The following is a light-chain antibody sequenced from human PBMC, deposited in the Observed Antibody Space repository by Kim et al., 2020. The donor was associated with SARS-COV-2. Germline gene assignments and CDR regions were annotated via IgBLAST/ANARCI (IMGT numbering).Light chain of an antibody. V-gene: IGLV4-69*01. CDR3: QTWGPGIRV. CDR1: SGHNYYA. Sequence: QLVLTQSPSASASLGASVKLTCTLSSGHNYYAIAWHQQQPEKGPRFLMSLNNDGSHSKGDGMPDRFSVSTSGAERYLIISSLHSEDEADYYCQTWGPGIRVFGGGTQLTVL. CDR2: LNNDGSH. J-gene: IGLJ3*02.